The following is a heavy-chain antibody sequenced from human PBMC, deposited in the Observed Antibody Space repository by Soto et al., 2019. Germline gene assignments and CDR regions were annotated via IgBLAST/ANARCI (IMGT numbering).Heavy chain of an antibody. J-gene: IGHJ4*02. V-gene: IGHV3-30-3*01. Sequence: QVQLVESGGGVVQPGGSLRLSCAASGFTFSRYAIHWVRQAPGKGLEWMALISDDGSNKYYADSVKGRFTISRDNSKNTLYLQMNSLRAEDTAVYYCVRVAPGWLAFDYWGQGTLVTVSS. CDR1: GFTFSRYA. CDR2: ISDDGSNK. CDR3: VRVAPGWLAFDY. D-gene: IGHD6-19*01.